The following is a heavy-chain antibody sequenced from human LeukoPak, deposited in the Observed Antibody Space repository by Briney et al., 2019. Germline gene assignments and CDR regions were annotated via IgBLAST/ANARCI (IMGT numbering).Heavy chain of an antibody. J-gene: IGHJ6*03. CDR1: GGSISSGSYY. CDR2: IYTSGST. CDR3: ARDLIQLWLGGYYYYMDV. D-gene: IGHD5-18*01. Sequence: SQTLSLTCTVSGGSISSGSYYWSWIRQPAGKGLEWIGRIYTSGSTNYNPSLKSRVTISVDTSKHQFSLKLSSVTAADTAVYYCARDLIQLWLGGYYYYMDVWGKGTTVTVSS. V-gene: IGHV4-61*02.